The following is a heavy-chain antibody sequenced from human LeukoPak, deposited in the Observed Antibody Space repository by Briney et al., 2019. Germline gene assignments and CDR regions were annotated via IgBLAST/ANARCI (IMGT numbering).Heavy chain of an antibody. CDR1: GFTFSSYS. D-gene: IGHD3-3*01. CDR3: ASLWGEWLQQVSFDI. CDR2: ISSSSSYI. V-gene: IGHV3-21*01. J-gene: IGHJ3*02. Sequence: PGGSLRLSCAASGFTFSSYSMNWVRQAPGKGLEWVSSISSSSSYIYYADSVKDRFTISRDNAKNSLYLQMNSLRAEDTAVYYCASLWGEWLQQVSFDIWGQGTMVTVSS.